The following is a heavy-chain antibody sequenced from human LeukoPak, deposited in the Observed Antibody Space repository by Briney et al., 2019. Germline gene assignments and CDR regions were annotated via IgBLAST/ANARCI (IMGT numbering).Heavy chain of an antibody. CDR3: AKERMIVVVIGTEFDY. J-gene: IGHJ4*02. CDR2: ISGSGGST. D-gene: IGHD3-22*01. CDR1: GFTFSSYA. Sequence: GGSLRLSCAASGFTFSSYAMSWVRQAPGKGLEWVSAISGSGGSTYYADSVKGRSTISRDNSKNTLYLQMNSLRAEDTAVYYCAKERMIVVVIGTEFDYWGQGTLVTVSS. V-gene: IGHV3-23*01.